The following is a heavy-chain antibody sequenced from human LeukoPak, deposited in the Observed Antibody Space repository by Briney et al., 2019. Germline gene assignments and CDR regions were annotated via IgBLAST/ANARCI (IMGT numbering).Heavy chain of an antibody. CDR2: IFYSGST. CDR3: AKPNVYGLIDI. D-gene: IGHD2/OR15-2a*01. J-gene: IGHJ3*02. Sequence: PSETLSLTCTVSSVSISTSNYYWGWVRQAPGKALEWIGNIFYSGSTYYSPARQSRLTIALDTSINQFSLKLTAVTAADTAFYYCAKPNVYGLIDIWRQGPVVTVPS. V-gene: IGHV4-39*07. CDR1: SVSISTSNYY.